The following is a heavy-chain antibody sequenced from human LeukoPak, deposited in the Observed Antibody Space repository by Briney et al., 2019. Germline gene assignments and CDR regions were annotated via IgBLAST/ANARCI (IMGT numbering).Heavy chain of an antibody. V-gene: IGHV3-64*04. D-gene: IGHD3-10*01. CDR3: ARLGSSGMVHGNLDY. J-gene: IGHJ4*02. Sequence: PGGSLRLSCSASGFTFSSHAMHWVRQAPGRGLEYVSVISSKGGSTYYADSVRGRFTISRDNAKNSLYLQMSFLRAEDTAMYYCARLGSSGMVHGNLDYWGQGILVTVSS. CDR1: GFTFSSHA. CDR2: ISSKGGST.